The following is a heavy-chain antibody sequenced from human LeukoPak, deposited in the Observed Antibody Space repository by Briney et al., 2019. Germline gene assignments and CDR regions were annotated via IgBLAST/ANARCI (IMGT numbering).Heavy chain of an antibody. CDR1: GYSFTSYW. Sequence: GESLKISCKGSGYSFTSYWIGWVRQMPGKGLEWMGIIYPGDSDTGYSPSSQGQVTISADKSISTAYLQWSSLQASDTAMYYCARKIAVAGGAHFDYWGQGTLVTVSS. CDR2: IYPGDSDT. V-gene: IGHV5-51*01. D-gene: IGHD6-19*01. J-gene: IGHJ4*02. CDR3: ARKIAVAGGAHFDY.